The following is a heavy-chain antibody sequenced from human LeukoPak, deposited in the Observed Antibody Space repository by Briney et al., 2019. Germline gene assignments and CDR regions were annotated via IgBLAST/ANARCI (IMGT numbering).Heavy chain of an antibody. CDR3: AGDSYYDILTGYYQNYYYYGMDV. Sequence: ASVNVSCKASGYTFTSYGISWVRQAPGQGLEWMGWISAYNGNTNYAQKLQGRVTMTTDTSTSTAYMELRSLRSDDTAVYYCAGDSYYDILTGYYQNYYYYGMDVWGQGTTVTVSS. V-gene: IGHV1-18*01. CDR1: GYTFTSYG. J-gene: IGHJ6*02. D-gene: IGHD3-9*01. CDR2: ISAYNGNT.